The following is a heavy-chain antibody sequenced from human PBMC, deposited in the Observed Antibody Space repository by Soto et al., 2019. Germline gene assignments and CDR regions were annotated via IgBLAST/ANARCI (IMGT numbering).Heavy chain of an antibody. D-gene: IGHD2-15*01. CDR2: IYYSGST. CDR3: ANAYCSGGSCYWGGAYYYYGMDV. CDR1: GGSISSGGYY. J-gene: IGHJ6*02. V-gene: IGHV4-31*03. Sequence: SETLSLTCTVSGGSISSGGYYWSWIRQHPGKGLEWIGYIYYSGSTYYNPSLKSRVTISVDTSKNQFSLKLSSVTAADTAAYYCANAYCSGGSCYWGGAYYYYGMDVWGQGTTVTVSS.